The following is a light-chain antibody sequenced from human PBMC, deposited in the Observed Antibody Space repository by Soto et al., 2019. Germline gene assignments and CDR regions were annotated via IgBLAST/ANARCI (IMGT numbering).Light chain of an antibody. CDR2: WTS. CDR1: QSVLHSSNNQNY. J-gene: IGKJ1*01. Sequence: DIVMTQSPDSLAVSLGERATINCKSSQSVLHSSNNQNYLVWYQQKPGQPPKLLIYWTSTRESGVPDLFSGSGSGTDFTLTMNSRQAEDVAVYYCQQYYSTPPTFGQGTKVEIK. V-gene: IGKV4-1*01. CDR3: QQYYSTPPT.